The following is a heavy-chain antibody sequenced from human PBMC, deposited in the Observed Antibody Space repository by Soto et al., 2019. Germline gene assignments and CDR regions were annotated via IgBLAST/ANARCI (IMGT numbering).Heavy chain of an antibody. CDR1: GYTFTNYG. D-gene: IGHD1-26*01. CDR3: ARDSGAEVVAPPEVRYMDV. Sequence: QVHLVQSGAEVKRPGASVKISCKASGYTFTNYGFSWVRQAPGQGLEWLGWISSFNGNTCYAQKMQGRVTMTTDTSTTTVYLELRSLTPDDTAVYFCARDSGAEVVAPPEVRYMDVWGKGTTVTVSS. J-gene: IGHJ6*03. CDR2: ISSFNGNT. V-gene: IGHV1-18*01.